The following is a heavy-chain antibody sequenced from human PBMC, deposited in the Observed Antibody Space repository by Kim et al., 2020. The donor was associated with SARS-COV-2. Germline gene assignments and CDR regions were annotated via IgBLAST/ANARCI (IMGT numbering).Heavy chain of an antibody. D-gene: IGHD1-26*01. CDR3: ARVHNRYSGSYYFGY. V-gene: IGHV1-46*01. Sequence: QKFQGRVTMTRDTSTSTVYMELSSLRSEDTAVYYCARVHNRYSGSYYFGYWGQGTLVTVSS. J-gene: IGHJ4*02.